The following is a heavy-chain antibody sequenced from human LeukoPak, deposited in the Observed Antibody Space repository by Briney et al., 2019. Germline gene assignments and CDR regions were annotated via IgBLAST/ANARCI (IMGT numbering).Heavy chain of an antibody. Sequence: SQTLSLTCTVSGGSISSDSHYWSWIRQHPGKGLEWIGYIYYSGSTYYNPSLRSRVNISVDTSKNQFSLKLNSVTAADTAVYYCARAPYGSGSYYNDANWFDPWGQGTLVTVSS. V-gene: IGHV4-31*03. CDR1: GGSISSDSHY. D-gene: IGHD3-10*01. J-gene: IGHJ5*02. CDR2: IYYSGST. CDR3: ARAPYGSGSYYNDANWFDP.